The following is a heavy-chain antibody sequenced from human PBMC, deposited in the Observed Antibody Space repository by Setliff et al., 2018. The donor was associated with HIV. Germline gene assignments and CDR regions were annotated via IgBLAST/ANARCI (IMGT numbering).Heavy chain of an antibody. CDR2: FDPEDGET. J-gene: IGHJ4*02. Sequence: ASVKVSCKVSGYTLSELSMHWVRQAPGEGLEWMGGFDPEDGETIYAEKFQGRVTMTEDTATETAYMELSSLRSEDTAVYYCATDAYLPPGYWGQGTLVTVSS. V-gene: IGHV1-24*01. CDR1: GYTLSELS. CDR3: ATDAYLPPGY.